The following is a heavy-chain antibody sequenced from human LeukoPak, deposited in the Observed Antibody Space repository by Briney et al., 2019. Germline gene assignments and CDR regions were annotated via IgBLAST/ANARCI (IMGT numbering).Heavy chain of an antibody. CDR1: GFTFSSYW. CDR3: ARDPAPLRLRYFDWPHYFDY. CDR2: INSDGSST. D-gene: IGHD3-9*01. Sequence: GGSLRLSCAASGFTFSSYWMHWVRQAPGKGLVWVSRINSDGSSTSYADSVKGRFTISRDNAKNTLYLQMNSLRAEDTAVYYCARDPAPLRLRYFDWPHYFDYWGQGTLVTVSS. V-gene: IGHV3-74*01. J-gene: IGHJ4*02.